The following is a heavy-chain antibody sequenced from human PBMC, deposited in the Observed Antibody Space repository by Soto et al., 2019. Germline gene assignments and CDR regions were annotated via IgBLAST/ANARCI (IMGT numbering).Heavy chain of an antibody. D-gene: IGHD5-18*01. Sequence: ASVKVSFKASGYTFTTYGINWVRQAPGQRLEWLGWISPRNGNTNYAQNVQGRVTLTTDASTDTAYLELKNLRSGDTAVYYCARVQLLPNPAFGSWGQGTLVTVSS. V-gene: IGHV1-18*04. CDR1: GYTFTTYG. J-gene: IGHJ4*02. CDR2: ISPRNGNT. CDR3: ARVQLLPNPAFGS.